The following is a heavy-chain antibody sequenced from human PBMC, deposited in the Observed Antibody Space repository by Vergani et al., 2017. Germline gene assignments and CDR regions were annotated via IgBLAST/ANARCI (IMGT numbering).Heavy chain of an antibody. CDR2: IYYSGST. CDR3: ARVGGYCTNGVCFGAFDI. Sequence: QLQLQESGPGLVKPSETLSLTCTVSGGSISSSSYYWSWIRQPPGKGLEWIGYIYYSGSTNYNPSLKSRVTISVDTSKNQFSLKLSSVTAADTAVYYCARVGGYCTNGVCFGAFDIWGQGTMVTVSS. J-gene: IGHJ3*02. V-gene: IGHV4-61*01. CDR1: GGSISSSSYY. D-gene: IGHD2-8*01.